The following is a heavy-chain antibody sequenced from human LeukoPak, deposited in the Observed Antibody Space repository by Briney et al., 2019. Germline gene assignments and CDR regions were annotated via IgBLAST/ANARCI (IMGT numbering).Heavy chain of an antibody. J-gene: IGHJ4*02. CDR3: AKVYILTGYSYYFDY. V-gene: IGHV3-23*01. CDR1: GFTFSSYA. Sequence: GGSLRLSCAASGFTFSSYAMSWVRQAPGKGLEWVSAISGSGGSAYYADSVKGRFTISRDNSKNTLYLQMNSLRAEDTAVYYCAKVYILTGYSYYFDYWGQGTLVTVSS. CDR2: ISGSGGSA. D-gene: IGHD3-9*01.